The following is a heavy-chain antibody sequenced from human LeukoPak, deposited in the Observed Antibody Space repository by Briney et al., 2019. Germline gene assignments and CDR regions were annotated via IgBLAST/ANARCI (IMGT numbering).Heavy chain of an antibody. V-gene: IGHV3-48*03. D-gene: IGHD3-10*02. CDR2: ISSSGSTI. Sequence: RGSLRLSCAASGFTFSSYEMNWVRQAPGKGLEWVSYISSSGSTIYYADSVKGRFTISRDNAKNSLYLHMNSLRAEDTAVYYCAELGITMIGGVWGKGTTVTISS. J-gene: IGHJ6*04. CDR3: AELGITMIGGV. CDR1: GFTFSSYE.